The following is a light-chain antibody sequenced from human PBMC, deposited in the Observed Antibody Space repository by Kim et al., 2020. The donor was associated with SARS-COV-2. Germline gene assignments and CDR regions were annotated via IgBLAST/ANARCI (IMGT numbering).Light chain of an antibody. CDR3: GTWDTSLSAAV. CDR1: SSNIGNNY. CDR2: DNN. Sequence: QSVLTQPPSVSAAPGQKVTISCSGTSSNIGNNYVSWYQHLPGTAPKLLIYDNNKRPSGIPDRFSGSKSGTSATLDITGLQTGDEADYYCGTWDTSLSAAVFGGGTQLTVL. J-gene: IGLJ7*01. V-gene: IGLV1-51*01.